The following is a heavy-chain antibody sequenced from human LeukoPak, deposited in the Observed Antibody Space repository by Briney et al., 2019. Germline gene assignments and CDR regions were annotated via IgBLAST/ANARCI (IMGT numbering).Heavy chain of an antibody. CDR3: AGTYYDILTGYPRNYYYYGMDV. Sequence: SETLSLTCTVSGGSISSYYWSWIRQPLGKGLEGIGYIYYSGSTNYNPSLKSRVTISVDTSKNQFSLKLSSVTAADTAVYYCAGTYYDILTGYPRNYYYYGMDVWGQGTTVTVSS. CDR1: GGSISSYY. CDR2: IYYSGST. D-gene: IGHD3-9*01. V-gene: IGHV4-59*01. J-gene: IGHJ6*02.